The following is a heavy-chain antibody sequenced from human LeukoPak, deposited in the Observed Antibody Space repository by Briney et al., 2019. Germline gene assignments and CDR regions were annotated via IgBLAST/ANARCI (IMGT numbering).Heavy chain of an antibody. V-gene: IGHV1-69*05. CDR3: ARDLEVAALPDY. Sequence: SVKVSCKASGGTFSSYAISWVRQAPGQGFEWMGGIIPIFGTANYAQKFQGRVTITTDESTSTAYMELSSLRSEDTAVYYCARDLEVAALPDYWGQGTLVTVSS. CDR2: IIPIFGTA. J-gene: IGHJ4*02. D-gene: IGHD6-6*01. CDR1: GGTFSSYA.